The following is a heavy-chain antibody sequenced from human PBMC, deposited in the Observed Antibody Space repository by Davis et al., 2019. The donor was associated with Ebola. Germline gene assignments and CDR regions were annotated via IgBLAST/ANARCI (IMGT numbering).Heavy chain of an antibody. CDR2: IRSKANSYAT. V-gene: IGHV3-73*01. CDR3: TGGSGSYRDY. Sequence: GESLKISCAASGFTFSGSAMHWVRQASGKGLEWVGRIRSKANSYATAYAASVKGRFTISRDDSKNTAYLQMNSLKTEETAVYYCTGGSGSYRDYWGQGTLVTVSS. J-gene: IGHJ4*02. CDR1: GFTFSGSA. D-gene: IGHD1-26*01.